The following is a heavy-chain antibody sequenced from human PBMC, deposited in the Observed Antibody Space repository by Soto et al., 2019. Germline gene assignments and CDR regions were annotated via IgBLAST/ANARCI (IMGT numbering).Heavy chain of an antibody. CDR2: IIPIFGTA. CDR1: GGTFSSYA. Sequence: QVQLVQSGAEVKKPGSSVKVSCKASGGTFSSYAISWVRQAPGQGLEWMGGIIPIFGTANYAQKFQGRVTITADKSTSTAYMELGSLRSEDTAVYYCAGGEGDIVVVPAAPDDYYYYYGMDVWGQGTTVTVSS. J-gene: IGHJ6*02. V-gene: IGHV1-69*06. CDR3: AGGEGDIVVVPAAPDDYYYYYGMDV. D-gene: IGHD2-2*01.